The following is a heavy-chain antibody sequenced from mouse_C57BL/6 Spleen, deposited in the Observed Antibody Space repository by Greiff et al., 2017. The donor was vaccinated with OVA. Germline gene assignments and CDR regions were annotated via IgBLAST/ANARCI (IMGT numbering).Heavy chain of an antibody. Sequence: QVHVKQSGAELVKPGASVKISCKASGYAFSSYWMNWVKQRPGKGLEWIGQIYPGDGDTNYNGKFKGKATLTADKSSSTAYMQLSSLTSEDSAVYFCARSSSNYYFDYWGQGTTLTVSS. D-gene: IGHD2-5*01. CDR1: GYAFSSYW. CDR3: ARSSSNYYFDY. CDR2: IYPGDGDT. V-gene: IGHV1-80*01. J-gene: IGHJ2*01.